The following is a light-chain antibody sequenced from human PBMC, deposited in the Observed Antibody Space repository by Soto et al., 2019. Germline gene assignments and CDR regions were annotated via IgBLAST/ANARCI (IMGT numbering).Light chain of an antibody. CDR1: QTINNY. CDR2: AAS. Sequence: DIQMTQSPSSLSASVGDRVTITCRASQTINNYVNWYRHKPGKAPKVLIYAASSLQSGVPSRFSGSGSGTDFSLTISSMQPEDFATYYCQQGYSTAWTFGQGTKVEMK. J-gene: IGKJ1*01. CDR3: QQGYSTAWT. V-gene: IGKV1-39*01.